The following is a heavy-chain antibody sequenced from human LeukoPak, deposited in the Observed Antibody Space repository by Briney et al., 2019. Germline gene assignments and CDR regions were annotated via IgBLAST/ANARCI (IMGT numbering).Heavy chain of an antibody. CDR3: TTDLGIVVVPPH. V-gene: IGHV3-23*01. D-gene: IGHD2-2*01. CDR1: GFTFSSYA. CDR2: ISGSGGST. J-gene: IGHJ4*02. Sequence: GGSLRLSCAASGFTFSSYAMSWVRQAPGKGLEWVSAISGSGGSTYYADSVKGRFTISRDNSKNTLYLQMNSLRAEDTAVYYCTTDLGIVVVPPHWGQGTLVTVSS.